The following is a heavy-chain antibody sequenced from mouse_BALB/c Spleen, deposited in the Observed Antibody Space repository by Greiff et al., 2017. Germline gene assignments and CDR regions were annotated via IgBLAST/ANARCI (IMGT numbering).Heavy chain of an antibody. J-gene: IGHJ3*01. CDR2: IYPSDSYT. CDR3: TTGFAD. Sequence: QVQLQQPGAELVRPGASVKLSCKASGYTFTSYWINWVKQRPGQGLEWIGNIYPSDSYTNYNQKFKDKATLTVDKSSSTAYMQLSSPTSEDSAVYYCTTGFADWGQGTLVTVSA. V-gene: IGHV1-69*02. CDR1: GYTFTSYW.